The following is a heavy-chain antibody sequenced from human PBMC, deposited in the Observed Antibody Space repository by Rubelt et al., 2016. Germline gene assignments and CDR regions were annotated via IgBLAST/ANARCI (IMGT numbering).Heavy chain of an antibody. CDR1: GFTFSSYS. D-gene: IGHD5-18*01. Sequence: EVQLVESGGGLVKPGGSLRLSCAASGFTFSSYSMNWVRQAPGKGLEWVSSISSSSSYIYYADSVKGRFTISRDNAKNSLYLQMNSLRAEDTAVYYCARDGEGYSYGYQTFDAFDIWGQGTMVTVSS. V-gene: IGHV3-21*01. CDR2: ISSSSSYI. CDR3: ARDGEGYSYGYQTFDAFDI. J-gene: IGHJ3*02.